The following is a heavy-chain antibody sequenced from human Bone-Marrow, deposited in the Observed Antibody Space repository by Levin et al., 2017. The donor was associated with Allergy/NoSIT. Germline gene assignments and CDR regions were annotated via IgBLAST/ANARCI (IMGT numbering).Heavy chain of an antibody. D-gene: IGHD2/OR15-2a*01. CDR2: IYNSGST. Sequence: SETLSLTCTVSGASTKGNCWTGIGQPPGRARDGIGYIYNSGSTKNNPSPQSRVTMTVDTSKNQFSLRLTSVTAADTAVYYGVRDDEADFPPDLDYWGQGALVTVSS. CDR1: GASTKGNC. V-gene: IGHV4-59*13. J-gene: IGHJ4*02. CDR3: VRDDEADFPPDLDY.